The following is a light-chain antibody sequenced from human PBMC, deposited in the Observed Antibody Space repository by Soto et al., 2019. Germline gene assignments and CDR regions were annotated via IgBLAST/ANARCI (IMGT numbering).Light chain of an antibody. CDR2: DAS. J-gene: IGKJ1*01. CDR3: QHRSNWPPWT. Sequence: EIVFTQSPATLSLSPGERATLSCRASQSVSSYLAWYQQKPGQAPRLLIYDASNRATGIPARFSGSGSGTDFTLTISSLEPEDFAVYYCQHRSNWPPWTFGQGTKVDIK. CDR1: QSVSSY. V-gene: IGKV3-11*01.